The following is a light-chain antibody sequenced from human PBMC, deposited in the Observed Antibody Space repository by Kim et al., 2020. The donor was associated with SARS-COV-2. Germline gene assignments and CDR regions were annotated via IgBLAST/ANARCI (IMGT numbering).Light chain of an antibody. CDR3: QQSYTTPFT. CDR2: AAS. Sequence: GDRVTITCRASQSISSYLNWYQQKPGKAPKLLIFAASSLQSGVPSRFSGSGSGTDFTLTISSLQPEDFATYYCQQSYTTPFTFGPGTKVDIK. V-gene: IGKV1-39*01. CDR1: QSISSY. J-gene: IGKJ3*01.